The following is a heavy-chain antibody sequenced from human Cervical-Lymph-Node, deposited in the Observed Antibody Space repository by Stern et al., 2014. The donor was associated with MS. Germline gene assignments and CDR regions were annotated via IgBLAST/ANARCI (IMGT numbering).Heavy chain of an antibody. D-gene: IGHD1-7*01. CDR3: ARAVRELGT. J-gene: IGHJ5*02. V-gene: IGHV3-7*01. CDR2: IKTDGSEK. Sequence: EVQLVESGGGLVQPGESLRLSCAVSGFTFSNYWMTWVRQAPGKGLEWVASIKTDGSEKFYVASVKGRFTISRENAKKSPYLQMNSLRAEDTAVYYCARAVRELGTWGQGTLVTVSS. CDR1: GFTFSNYW.